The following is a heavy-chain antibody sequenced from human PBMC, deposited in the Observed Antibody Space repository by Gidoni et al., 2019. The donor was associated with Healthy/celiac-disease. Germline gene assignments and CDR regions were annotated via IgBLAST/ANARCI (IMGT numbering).Heavy chain of an antibody. CDR1: GYSFTSYW. Sequence: VPLVQSGAEAKKLGEPLKISCTCSGYSFTSYWIGWVRQMPGKGLEWMGIIYPGDSDTRYSPSFQGQVTISADKSISTAYLQWSSLKASDTAMYYCARTPSAQQLASDYWGQGTLVTVSS. J-gene: IGHJ4*02. D-gene: IGHD6-13*01. CDR2: IYPGDSDT. CDR3: ARTPSAQQLASDY. V-gene: IGHV5-51*01.